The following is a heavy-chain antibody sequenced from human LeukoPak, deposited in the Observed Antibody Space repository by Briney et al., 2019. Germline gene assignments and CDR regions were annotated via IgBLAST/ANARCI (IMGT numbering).Heavy chain of an antibody. J-gene: IGHJ4*02. Sequence: SETLSLTCAVYGGSFSGYYWSWIRQPPGKGLEWIGEINHSGSTNYNPSLKSRVTISVDTSKNQFSLKLSSVTAADTAVYYCARGYGSGSYGVYFDYWGQGTLVTVSS. CDR3: ARGYGSGSYGVYFDY. CDR1: GGSFSGYY. D-gene: IGHD3-10*01. CDR2: INHSGST. V-gene: IGHV4-34*01.